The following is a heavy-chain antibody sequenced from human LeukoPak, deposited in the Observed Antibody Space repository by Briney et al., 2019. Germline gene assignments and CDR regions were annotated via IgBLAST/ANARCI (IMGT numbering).Heavy chain of an antibody. J-gene: IGHJ1*01. CDR3: AKEPTSYSSGWYFHH. D-gene: IGHD6-25*01. V-gene: IGHV3-30*18. CDR1: GFIFSNYG. Sequence: GGSLRLSCAASGFIFSNYGMHWVRQAPGKGLEWVAVISHDGRTEFYADSVKGRFTISRDNSKNTLDLQMFSLRAEDTTVYYCAKEPTSYSSGWYFHHWGQGTLVTVSS. CDR2: ISHDGRTE.